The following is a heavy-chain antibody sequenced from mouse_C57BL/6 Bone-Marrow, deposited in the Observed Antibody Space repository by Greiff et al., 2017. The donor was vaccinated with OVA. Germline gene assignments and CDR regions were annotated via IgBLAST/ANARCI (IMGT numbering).Heavy chain of an antibody. J-gene: IGHJ4*01. Sequence: VKLQESGPGLVAPSQSLSITCTVSGFSLTSYGVHWVRQPPGKGLEWLVVIWSDGSTTYNSALKSRLSISKDNSKSQVFLKMNSLQTDDTAMYYCGRHEDGNYGGGAMDYWGQGTSVTVSS. D-gene: IGHD2-1*01. CDR2: IWSDGST. CDR1: GFSLTSYG. V-gene: IGHV2-6-1*01. CDR3: GRHEDGNYGGGAMDY.